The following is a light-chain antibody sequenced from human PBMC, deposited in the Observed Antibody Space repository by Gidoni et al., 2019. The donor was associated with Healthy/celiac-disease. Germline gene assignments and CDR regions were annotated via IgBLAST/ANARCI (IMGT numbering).Light chain of an antibody. CDR2: DVS. CDR3: CSYAGSLHVV. CDR1: SSDVGGYNY. V-gene: IGLV2-11*01. J-gene: IGLJ2*01. Sequence: QSALTQPRSVPGSPGQSVTISCTGTSSDVGGYNYVSWYQQHPGKAPKLMIYDVSKRPAGVPDRFSGSKSGNTASLTISGLQAEDEADYYCCSYAGSLHVVFGGGTKLTVL.